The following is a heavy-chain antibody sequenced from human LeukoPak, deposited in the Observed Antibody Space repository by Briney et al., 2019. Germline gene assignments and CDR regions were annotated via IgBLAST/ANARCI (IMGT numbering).Heavy chain of an antibody. J-gene: IGHJ4*02. D-gene: IGHD1-26*01. CDR3: ARDRPRIVRSFDY. CDR1: GYTFTGYY. Sequence: GASVKVSCKASGYTFTGYYMHWVRQAPGQGLEWMGWINPNSGGTNYAQKFQGRVTMTRDTSISTAYMELSRLRSDDTAVYYCARDRPRIVRSFDYWGQGTLVTVSS. V-gene: IGHV1-2*02. CDR2: INPNSGGT.